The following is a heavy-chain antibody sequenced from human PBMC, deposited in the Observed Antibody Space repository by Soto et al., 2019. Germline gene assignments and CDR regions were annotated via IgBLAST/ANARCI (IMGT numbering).Heavy chain of an antibody. D-gene: IGHD5-12*01. V-gene: IGHV4-59*01. CDR2: IYYTGST. CDR3: ARSRYSGYDSVDY. Sequence: SETLSLTCTGSGDSISSYDWSWSRQPPGKGLEWIGYIYYTGSTNYNPSLKSRVTISVDTSKNQFSLKLSSVTAADTAVYYCARSRYSGYDSVDYWGQGTLVTVS. CDR1: GDSISSYD. J-gene: IGHJ4*02.